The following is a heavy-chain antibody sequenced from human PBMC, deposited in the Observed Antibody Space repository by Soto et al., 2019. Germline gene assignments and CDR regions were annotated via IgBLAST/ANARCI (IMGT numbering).Heavy chain of an antibody. CDR3: ARGTSTGWRLMDV. J-gene: IGHJ6*02. CDR2: INPNSGDT. CDR1: GYTFPGYY. D-gene: IGHD6-19*01. V-gene: IGHV1-2*02. Sequence: GASVKVSCKASGYTFPGYYIHWLRQAPGQGLEWMGWINPNSGDTKYALNFQGRVSLARDTSTSTAYIDLSRLRFDATAVYHCARGTSTGWRLMDVWGQGTTVTVSS.